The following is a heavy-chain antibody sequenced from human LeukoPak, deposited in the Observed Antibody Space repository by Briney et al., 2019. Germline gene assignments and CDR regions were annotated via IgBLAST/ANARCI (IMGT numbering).Heavy chain of an antibody. CDR2: ISGSGGST. J-gene: IGHJ4*02. D-gene: IGHD3-9*01. V-gene: IGHV3-23*01. CDR1: GFTFSSYA. Sequence: GGSLRLSCAASGFTFSSYAMSWVRQAPGKGLEWVPAISGSGGSTYYADSVKGRFTISRDNSKNTLYLQMGSLRAEDMAVYYCARSPQYYDILTGTNYYFDYWGQGTLVTVSS. CDR3: ARSPQYYDILTGTNYYFDY.